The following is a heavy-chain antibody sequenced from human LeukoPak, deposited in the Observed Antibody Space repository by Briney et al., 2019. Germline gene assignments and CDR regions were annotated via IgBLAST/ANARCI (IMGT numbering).Heavy chain of an antibody. D-gene: IGHD6-6*01. CDR2: IKQDGSEK. V-gene: IGHV3-7*04. Sequence: PGGSLRLSCAASGFTFSSYWMSWVRQAPGKGLEWVANIKQDGSEKYYVDSVKGRFTISRDNAKNSLYPQMNSLRAEDTAVYYCARGRDSSSSYPGYWGQGTLVTVSS. J-gene: IGHJ4*02. CDR1: GFTFSSYW. CDR3: ARGRDSSSSYPGY.